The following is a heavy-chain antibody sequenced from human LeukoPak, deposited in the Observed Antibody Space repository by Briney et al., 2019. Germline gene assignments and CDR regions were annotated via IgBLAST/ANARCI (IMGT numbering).Heavy chain of an antibody. CDR2: ISGSGGST. CDR1: GFTFSSYW. Sequence: AGGSLRLSCAASGFTFSSYWMHWVRQAPGKGLEWVSAISGSGGSTYYADSVKGRFTISRDNSKNTLYLQMNSLRAEDTAVYYCAKRTTPNSGSYYNWFDPWGQGTLVTVSS. D-gene: IGHD1-26*01. J-gene: IGHJ5*02. V-gene: IGHV3-23*01. CDR3: AKRTTPNSGSYYNWFDP.